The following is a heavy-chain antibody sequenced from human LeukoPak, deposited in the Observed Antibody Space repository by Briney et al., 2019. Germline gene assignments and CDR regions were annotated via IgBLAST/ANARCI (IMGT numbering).Heavy chain of an antibody. J-gene: IGHJ3*02. Sequence: SETLSLTCAVSGYSISSGYYWGWIRQPPGKGLEWIGSIYHSGSTYYNPSLKSRVTISVDTSKNQFSLKLSSVTAADTAVYYCARTVDYGGAFDIWGQGIMVTVSS. D-gene: IGHD4-17*01. CDR3: ARTVDYGGAFDI. CDR2: IYHSGST. V-gene: IGHV4-38-2*01. CDR1: GYSISSGYY.